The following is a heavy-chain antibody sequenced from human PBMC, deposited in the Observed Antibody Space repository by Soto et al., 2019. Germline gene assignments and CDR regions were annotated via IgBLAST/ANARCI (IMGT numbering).Heavy chain of an antibody. CDR3: ARDRVATIEAYCYYGMDV. D-gene: IGHD5-12*01. V-gene: IGHV1-69*13. J-gene: IGHJ6*02. Sequence: SVKVSCKASGGTFSSYAISWVRQAPGQGLEWMGGIIPIFGTANYAQKFQGRVTITADESTSTAYMELSSLRSEDTAVYYCARDRVATIEAYCYYGMDVWGQGTTGTVSS. CDR2: IIPIFGTA. CDR1: GGTFSSYA.